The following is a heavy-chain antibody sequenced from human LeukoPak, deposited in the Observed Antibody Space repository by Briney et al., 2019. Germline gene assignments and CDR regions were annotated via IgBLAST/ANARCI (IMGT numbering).Heavy chain of an antibody. CDR3: ARQRADYFYHYLDV. J-gene: IGHJ6*03. V-gene: IGHV4-39*01. CDR2: VYYGGNT. Sequence: SETLSLTCTVSGGSISSTSYYWDWVRQPPGKGLEWIGNVYYGGNTFYNSSLESRVTISVDMSKNQFSLKLTSPTAADTAVYYCARQRADYFYHYLDVWGKGTSVTVSS. CDR1: GGSISSTSYY.